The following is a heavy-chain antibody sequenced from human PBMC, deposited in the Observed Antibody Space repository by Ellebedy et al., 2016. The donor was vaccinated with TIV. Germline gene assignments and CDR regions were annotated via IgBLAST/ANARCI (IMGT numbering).Heavy chain of an antibody. CDR3: ATGAVAGYYSVGAFDI. D-gene: IGHD3-22*01. Sequence: ASVKVSCXASGYTFTSYGISWVRQAPGQGLEWMGWISAYNGNTNYAQKFQGRVTMTRNTSISTAYMELSSLRSEDTAVYYCATGAVAGYYSVGAFDIWGQGTMVTVSS. CDR1: GYTFTSYG. V-gene: IGHV1-18*01. J-gene: IGHJ3*02. CDR2: ISAYNGNT.